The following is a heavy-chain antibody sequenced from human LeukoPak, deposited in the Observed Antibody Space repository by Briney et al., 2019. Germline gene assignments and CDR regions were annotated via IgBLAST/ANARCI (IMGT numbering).Heavy chain of an antibody. CDR2: IYIDGTGT. CDR1: GFTFSNYW. Sequence: GGSLRLSCAASGFTFSNYWMHWVRQAPGKGLVWVSRIYIDGTGTFYADSVKGRFTISRDNSKNTLYLQMNSLRAEDTAVYYCARTSYFDYWGQGTLVTVSS. J-gene: IGHJ4*02. V-gene: IGHV3-74*01. CDR3: ARTSYFDY.